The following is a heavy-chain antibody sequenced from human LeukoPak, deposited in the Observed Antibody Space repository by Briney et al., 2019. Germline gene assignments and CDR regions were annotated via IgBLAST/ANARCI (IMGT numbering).Heavy chain of an antibody. J-gene: IGHJ6*03. CDR2: IYTSGST. V-gene: IGHV4-4*07. Sequence: SETLSFTCTVSGGSISSYHWNWIRQPAGKGLEWIGRIYTSGSTNYNPSLKSRVSMSLDTSKNQFSLRLSSVTAADTAVYYCARSSVADSYYYYYYMDVWGKGTTVTVSS. CDR1: GGSISSYH. CDR3: ARSSVADSYYYYYYMDV. D-gene: IGHD6-19*01.